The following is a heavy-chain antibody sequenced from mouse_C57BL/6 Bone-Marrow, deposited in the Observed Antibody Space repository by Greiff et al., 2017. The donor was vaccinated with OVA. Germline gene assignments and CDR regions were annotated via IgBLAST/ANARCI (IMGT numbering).Heavy chain of an antibody. D-gene: IGHD1-1*01. CDR2: IDPSDSET. CDR1: GYTFTSYW. CDR3: ARGDTTVPPWGYFDY. J-gene: IGHJ2*01. V-gene: IGHV1-52*01. Sequence: QVQLQQPGAELVRPGSSVKLSCKASGYTFTSYWMHWVKQRPIQGLEWIGNIDPSDSETHYNQKFKDKATLTVDKSSSTAYMQLSSLTSEDSAVYYCARGDTTVPPWGYFDYWGQGTTLTVSS.